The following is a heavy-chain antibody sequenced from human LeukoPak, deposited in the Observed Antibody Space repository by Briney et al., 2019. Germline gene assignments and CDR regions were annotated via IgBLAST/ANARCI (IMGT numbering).Heavy chain of an antibody. CDR2: ISGSGGST. Sequence: PGGSLRLSCAASGFTFSSYAMSWVRQAPGKGLEWVSAISGSGGSTYYADSVKGRFTISRDNSKNTLYLQMNSLRAEDTAVYYCAKMDEITMVRGHPFWFDPWGQGTLVTVSS. D-gene: IGHD3-10*01. V-gene: IGHV3-23*01. CDR3: AKMDEITMVRGHPFWFDP. J-gene: IGHJ5*02. CDR1: GFTFSSYA.